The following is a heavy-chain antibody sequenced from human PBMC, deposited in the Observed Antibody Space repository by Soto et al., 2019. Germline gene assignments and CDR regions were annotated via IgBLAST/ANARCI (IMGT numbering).Heavy chain of an antibody. CDR3: ARLLGSGSPRGFFDY. J-gene: IGHJ4*02. CDR1: GGSISSRSYY. V-gene: IGHV4-39*01. Sequence: QLQLQESGPGLVKPSETLSLTCTVSGGSISSRSYYWGWIRQPPGKGLEWIGSIYYSGSTYYNPSLKSRVTISVDTSKNQFSLKLSSVTAADTAVYYCARLLGSGSPRGFFDYWGQGTLVTVSS. D-gene: IGHD3-10*01. CDR2: IYYSGST.